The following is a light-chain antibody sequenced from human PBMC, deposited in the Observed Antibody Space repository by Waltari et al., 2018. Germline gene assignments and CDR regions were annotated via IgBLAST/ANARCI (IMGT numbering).Light chain of an antibody. CDR2: QDY. J-gene: IGLJ1*01. V-gene: IGLV3-1*01. Sequence: SYELTQPPSVSVSPGQTATITCSRDTLGEKFAFWFQQKPGPPPVMVIHQDYTRPAEGRERFSSSNAGNTATLTIGGTQAMDEADYYCQAWDSSTLHVFGTGTKVTVL. CDR1: TLGEKF. CDR3: QAWDSSTLHV.